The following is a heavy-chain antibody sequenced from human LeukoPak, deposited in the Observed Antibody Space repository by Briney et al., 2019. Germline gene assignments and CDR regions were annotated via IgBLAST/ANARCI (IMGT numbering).Heavy chain of an antibody. CDR2: IYYSGST. CDR3: ARQYYDFWSGYPRRTDHSVTPVWFDP. D-gene: IGHD3-3*01. V-gene: IGHV4-59*01. Sequence: SETLSLTCTVSGGSISGYYWTWIRQPPGKGLEWIGYIYYSGSTNYNPSLKSRVTISVDTSKNQFSLKLSSVTAADTAVYYCARQYYDFWSGYPRRTDHSVTPVWFDPWGQGTLVTVSS. J-gene: IGHJ5*02. CDR1: GGSISGYY.